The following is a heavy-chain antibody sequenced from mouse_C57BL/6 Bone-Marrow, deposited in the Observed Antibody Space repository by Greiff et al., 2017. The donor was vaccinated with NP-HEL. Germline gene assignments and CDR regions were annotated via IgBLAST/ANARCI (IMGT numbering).Heavy chain of an antibody. J-gene: IGHJ1*03. CDR3: ARDYGSSYGWYFDV. D-gene: IGHD1-1*01. CDR1: GYTFTSYW. CDR2: IDPSDSYT. V-gene: IGHV1-50*01. Sequence: QVQLQQSGAELVKPGASVKLSCKASGYTFTSYWMQWVKQRPGQGLEWIGEIDPSDSYTNYNQKFKGKATLTVDTSSRPAYMQLRSRTSEDSAVYYCARDYGSSYGWYFDVWGTGTTVTVSS.